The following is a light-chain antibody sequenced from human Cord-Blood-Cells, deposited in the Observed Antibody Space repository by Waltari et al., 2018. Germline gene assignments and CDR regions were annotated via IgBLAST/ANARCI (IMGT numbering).Light chain of an antibody. CDR1: SSDVGGYNY. V-gene: IGLV2-14*03. CDR3: SSYTSSSTWV. J-gene: IGLJ3*02. Sequence: QSALTQPASVSGSPGQSITISCTGTSSDVGGYNYVPWYQQHPGKAPKPMLYDVSKRPSGVSNRFSGSKSGNTASLTISGLQAENEADYYCSSYTSSSTWVFGGGTKLTVL. CDR2: DVS.